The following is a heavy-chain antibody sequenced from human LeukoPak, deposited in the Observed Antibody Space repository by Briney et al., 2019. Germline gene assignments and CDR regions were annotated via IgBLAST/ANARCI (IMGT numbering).Heavy chain of an antibody. CDR3: ARRTNDYSNFDY. D-gene: IGHD4-11*01. V-gene: IGHV4-59*11. CDR1: GGSISSHY. CDR2: IYYSGST. J-gene: IGHJ4*02. Sequence: SETLSLTCTVSGGSISSHYWSWIRQPPGKGLEWIGYIYYSGSTNYNPSLKSRGTISVDTYRNQFSLKLSSVPAADTAVYYCARRTNDYSNFDYWGQGTLVTVSS.